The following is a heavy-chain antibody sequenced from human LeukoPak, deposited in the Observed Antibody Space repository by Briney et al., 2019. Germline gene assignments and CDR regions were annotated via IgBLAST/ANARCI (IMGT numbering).Heavy chain of an antibody. Sequence: SETLSLTCAVQGASLRGSYWSWIRQPPGKGLQWIGQIDHSGSTHSIPSLKSRVTISLDTSQSQVSLKVNSVTAADTAVYFCARGGDGWYFDLWGRGTLVTVSS. D-gene: IGHD5-24*01. V-gene: IGHV4-34*01. J-gene: IGHJ2*01. CDR1: GASLRGSY. CDR3: ARGGDGWYFDL. CDR2: IDHSGST.